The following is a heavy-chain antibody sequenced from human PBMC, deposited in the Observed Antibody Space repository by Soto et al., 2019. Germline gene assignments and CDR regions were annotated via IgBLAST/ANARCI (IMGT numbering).Heavy chain of an antibody. CDR1: GDSVSSNSAA. CDR2: TYYRSKWYN. Sequence: PSQTLSLTCAISGDSVSSNSAAWNWIRQSPSRGLEWLGRTYYRSKWYNDYAVSVKSRITINPDTSKNQFSLQLNSVTPEDTAVYYCAREGRIAVAGLYYYYYYGMDVWGQGTTVTSP. D-gene: IGHD6-19*01. J-gene: IGHJ6*02. CDR3: AREGRIAVAGLYYYYYYGMDV. V-gene: IGHV6-1*01.